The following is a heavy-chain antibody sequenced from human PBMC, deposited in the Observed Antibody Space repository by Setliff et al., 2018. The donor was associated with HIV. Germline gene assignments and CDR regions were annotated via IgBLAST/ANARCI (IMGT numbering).Heavy chain of an antibody. CDR2: IQQHGSEI. J-gene: IGHJ4*02. CDR3: ANMQWASNAWYSFDY. V-gene: IGHV3-7*05. Sequence: GGSLRLSCAASGYTFSSYWMAWVRQCPGKGLEWVANIQQHGSEIHYVASVEGRFTISRDNAKNTLYLQMNSLRAEDTAVYYCANMQWASNAWYSFDYWGQGALVTVSS. CDR1: GYTFSSYW. D-gene: IGHD6-19*01.